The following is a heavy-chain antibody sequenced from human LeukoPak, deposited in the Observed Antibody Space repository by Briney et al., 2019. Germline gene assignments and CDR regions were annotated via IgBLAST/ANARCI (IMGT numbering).Heavy chain of an antibody. CDR1: GFTFSSYG. D-gene: IGHD2-21*02. CDR2: ISYDGSNK. Sequence: GGSLRLSCAASGFTFSSYGMHWVRQAPGKGLEWVAVISYDGSNKYYADSVKGRFTISRDNSKNTLYLQMNSLRAEDTAVYYCAKDLGRVSGGDCCRYFDYWGQGTLVTVSS. CDR3: AKDLGRVSGGDCCRYFDY. V-gene: IGHV3-30*18. J-gene: IGHJ4*02.